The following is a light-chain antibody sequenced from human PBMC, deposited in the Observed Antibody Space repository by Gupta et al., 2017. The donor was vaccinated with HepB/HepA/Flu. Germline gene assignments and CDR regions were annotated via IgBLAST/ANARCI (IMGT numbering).Light chain of an antibody. CDR3: QQRTHWPPWT. Sequence: DVVMTQSPLSLRVTLGQPASISCKSSQSLGYTDGNTYLNWYQQRHGQSPRRLICKVSNRDSGVSDRFSGSGAGTHVPLQINSGEEEDVGIYYFQQRTHWPPWTFGQGTKVEIK. J-gene: IGKJ1*01. CDR1: QSLGYTDGNTY. CDR2: KVS. V-gene: IGKV2-30*01.